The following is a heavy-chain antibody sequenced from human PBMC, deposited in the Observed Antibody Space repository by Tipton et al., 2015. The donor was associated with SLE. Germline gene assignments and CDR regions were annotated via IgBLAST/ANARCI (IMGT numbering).Heavy chain of an antibody. V-gene: IGHV3-21*01. CDR3: ARDAYRGSDGNYYCYYGRDV. D-gene: IGHD4-23*01. Sequence: SLRLSCAASGFTLGSHSMHWVRQAPGKGLEWLSSISSGSLYIYYADSVKGRFTISRDNAESSLFLQMNSLRAEDTAVYYCARDAYRGSDGNYYCYYGRDVWGQGTTVTVSS. CDR1: GFTLGSHS. J-gene: IGHJ6*02. CDR2: ISSGSLYI.